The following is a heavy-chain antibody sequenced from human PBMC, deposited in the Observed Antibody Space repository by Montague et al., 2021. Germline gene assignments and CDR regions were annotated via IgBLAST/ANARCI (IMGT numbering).Heavy chain of an antibody. D-gene: IGHD2-15*01. Sequence: SETLSLTCTVYGGSFSGYYWHWIRQSPGQGLGWMWKISNNESTSYNPSLKIHVPMSVDTSKKQFSLNLNSVTAADTAVYYCARGLYVAVLLVATGWFDAWGQGTLVTVSS. V-gene: IGHV4-34*01. CDR1: GGSFSGYY. CDR2: ISNNEST. J-gene: IGHJ5*02. CDR3: ARGLYVAVLLVATGWFDA.